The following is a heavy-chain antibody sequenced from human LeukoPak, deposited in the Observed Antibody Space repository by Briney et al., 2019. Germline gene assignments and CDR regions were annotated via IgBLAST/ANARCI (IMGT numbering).Heavy chain of an antibody. CDR3: ARDPRPYSGSGLHFDT. V-gene: IGHV3-48*02. J-gene: IGHJ3*02. CDR2: IGSSSSPI. CDR1: GFTFSNYN. D-gene: IGHD1-26*01. Sequence: PGGSLRLSCAASGFTFSNYNINWVRQAPGKGLEWVSFIGSSSSPIYYADSVKGRFTVSRDNAKNSLYLHLNSLRDEDTAVYYCARDPRPYSGSGLHFDTWGQGTLVTVSS.